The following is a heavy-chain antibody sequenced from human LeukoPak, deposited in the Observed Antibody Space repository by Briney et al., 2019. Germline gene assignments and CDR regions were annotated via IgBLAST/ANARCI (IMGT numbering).Heavy chain of an antibody. V-gene: IGHV3-11*04. J-gene: IGHJ4*02. D-gene: IGHD2-15*01. CDR2: IVSSGTTI. CDR3: ARVGYCSGGMCYTGFREPFDY. Sequence: SGGSLRLSCAASGSTFSDYYISWIRQAPGKGLECISYIVSSGTTIYHADSVKGRFTISRDNAKNALYLQMNSLRAEDTAVYYCARVGYCSGGMCYTGFREPFDYWGQGTLVTVSS. CDR1: GSTFSDYY.